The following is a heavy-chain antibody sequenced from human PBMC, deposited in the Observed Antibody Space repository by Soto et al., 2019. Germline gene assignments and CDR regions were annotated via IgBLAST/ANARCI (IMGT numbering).Heavy chain of an antibody. V-gene: IGHV3-66*01. J-gene: IGHJ4*02. CDR1: GFTVSSNY. CDR2: IYSGGST. D-gene: IGHD6-19*01. Sequence: GGSLRLSCAASGFTVSSNYMSWVRQAPGKGLEWVSVIYSGGSTYYADSVKGRFTISRDNSKNTLYLQMNSLRAEDTAVYYCARDVSGSGWFDYWGQGTLVTVSS. CDR3: ARDVSGSGWFDY.